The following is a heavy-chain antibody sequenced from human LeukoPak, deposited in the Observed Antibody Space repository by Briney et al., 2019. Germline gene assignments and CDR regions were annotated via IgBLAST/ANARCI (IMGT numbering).Heavy chain of an antibody. V-gene: IGHV3-11*01. Sequence: GGSLRLSCAASGFTFSDYYMSWIRQAPGKGLEWISYISGSGTTIFYANSMRGRFTISRDNAKNSLYLQMHSLGAEDTAVYYCARDSSRGDAFDIWGQGTMVTVSS. D-gene: IGHD6-19*01. CDR3: ARDSSRGDAFDI. J-gene: IGHJ3*02. CDR1: GFTFSDYY. CDR2: ISGSGTTI.